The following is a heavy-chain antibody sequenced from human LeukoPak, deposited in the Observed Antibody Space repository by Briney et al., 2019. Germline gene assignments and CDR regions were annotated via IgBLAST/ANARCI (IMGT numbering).Heavy chain of an antibody. D-gene: IGHD5-18*01. J-gene: IGHJ3*02. V-gene: IGHV4-59*01. CDR1: GGSISSYY. Sequence: SETLSLTCTVSGGSISSYYWSWIRQPPGKGLERSGYIYYSGSTNYNPSLKSRVTISVDTSKIHFSLKLSSVTAADTSVYYCARDLGYFDAFDIWGQGTMVTVSS. CDR3: ARDLGYFDAFDI. CDR2: IYYSGST.